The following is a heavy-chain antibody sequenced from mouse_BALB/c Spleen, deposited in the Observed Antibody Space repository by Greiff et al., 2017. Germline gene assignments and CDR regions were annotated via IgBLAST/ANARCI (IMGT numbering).Heavy chain of an antibody. CDR1: GYSFTDYN. CDR2: IDPYNGGT. CDR3: SVITTATSYAMDY. V-gene: IGHV1S135*01. Sequence: EVQGVESGPELVKPGASVKVSCKASGYSFTDYNMYWVKQSHGKSLEWIGYIDPYNGGTSYNQKFKGKATLTLDTSSSTAYMQLSSLTSEDSAVYYCSVITTATSYAMDYWGQGTSVTVSS. D-gene: IGHD1-2*01. J-gene: IGHJ4*01.